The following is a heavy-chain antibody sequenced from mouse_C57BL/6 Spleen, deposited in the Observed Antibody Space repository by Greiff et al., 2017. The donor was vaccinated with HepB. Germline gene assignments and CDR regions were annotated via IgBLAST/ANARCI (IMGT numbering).Heavy chain of an antibody. CDR2: IYPRDGST. Sequence: VQLQQSDAELVKPGASVKISCKASGYTFTDYTIHWMKQRPEQGLEWIGYIYPRDGSTKYNEKFKGKATLTADKSSSTAYMQLNSLTSEDSAVYFCARGGYSNYDYAMDDWGQGTSVTVSS. CDR1: GYTFTDYT. J-gene: IGHJ4*01. CDR3: ARGGYSNYDYAMDD. D-gene: IGHD2-5*01. V-gene: IGHV1-78*01.